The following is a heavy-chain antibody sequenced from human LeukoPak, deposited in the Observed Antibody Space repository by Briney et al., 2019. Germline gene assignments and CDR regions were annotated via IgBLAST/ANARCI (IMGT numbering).Heavy chain of an antibody. D-gene: IGHD2-21*02. CDR2: ISAYNGNT. Sequence: ASVKVSCKASGYTFTNYGISWVRQAPGQGLEWMGWISAYNGNTHYAQNLQGRVTMTTGTSTSTAYMELKSLRSDDTAVYYCARDGVFRFEVGDVYYYYMDVWGKGTTVIISS. CDR1: GYTFTNYG. CDR3: ARDGVFRFEVGDVYYYYMDV. J-gene: IGHJ6*03. V-gene: IGHV1-18*01.